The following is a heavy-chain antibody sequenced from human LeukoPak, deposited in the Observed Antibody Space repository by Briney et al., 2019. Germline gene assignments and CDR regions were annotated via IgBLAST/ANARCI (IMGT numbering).Heavy chain of an antibody. Sequence: GGSLRLSCAASGFTFSSYWMSWVRQAPGKGLEWVANIKQDGSEKYYVDSVKGRFTISRDNAKNSLYLQMNSLRAEDTAVYYCARDDNRGHDAFDIWGQGAMVTVSS. CDR1: GFTFSSYW. CDR3: ARDDNRGHDAFDI. D-gene: IGHD5-24*01. V-gene: IGHV3-7*03. CDR2: IKQDGSEK. J-gene: IGHJ3*02.